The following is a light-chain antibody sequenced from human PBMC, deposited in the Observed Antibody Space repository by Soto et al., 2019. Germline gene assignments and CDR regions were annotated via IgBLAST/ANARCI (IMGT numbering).Light chain of an antibody. CDR1: QTVRNNY. CDR2: DAS. CDR3: QQCNSWPQWT. J-gene: IGKJ1*01. V-gene: IGKV3D-20*02. Sequence: EFVLTQSPGTLSLSPGERATLSCRASQTVRNNYLAWYQQKPGQAPRLLIYDASSRATGIPDRFSGGGSGTDFTLTISRLEPEDFAVYYCQQCNSWPQWTFGQGTKVDIK.